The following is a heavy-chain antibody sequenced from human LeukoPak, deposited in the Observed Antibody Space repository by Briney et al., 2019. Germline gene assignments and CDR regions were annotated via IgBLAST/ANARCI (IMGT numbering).Heavy chain of an antibody. Sequence: SETLSLTCTVSGGSISSSSYYWGWIRQPPGKGLEWIGSIYYSGSTYYNPSLKSRVTISVDTSKNQFSLKLSSVTAADTAVYYCATESWDDILTGYFFPGVYWGQGTLVTVSS. J-gene: IGHJ4*02. CDR1: GGSISSSSYY. V-gene: IGHV4-39*07. CDR3: ATESWDDILTGYFFPGVY. D-gene: IGHD3-9*01. CDR2: IYYSGST.